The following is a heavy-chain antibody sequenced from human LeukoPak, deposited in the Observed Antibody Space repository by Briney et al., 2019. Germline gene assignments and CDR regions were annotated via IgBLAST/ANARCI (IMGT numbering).Heavy chain of an antibody. D-gene: IGHD3-22*01. J-gene: IGHJ3*02. Sequence: ASVKVSCKASGDTFTSYYMHWVRQAPGQGLEWMGIINPSGDSTSSAQTFQGRVTMTRDMSTSTVYMALSSLRTEDTTVYYCARGRHSYESSDYYYEGDAFDIWGQGTMVTVSS. CDR2: INPSGDST. CDR3: ARGRHSYESSDYYYEGDAFDI. V-gene: IGHV1-46*01. CDR1: GDTFTSYY.